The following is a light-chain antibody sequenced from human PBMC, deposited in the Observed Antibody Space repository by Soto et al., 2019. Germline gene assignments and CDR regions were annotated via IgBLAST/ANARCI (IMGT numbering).Light chain of an antibody. V-gene: IGKV1-27*01. Sequence: DIQMTQSPSSLSASVGDRVTISCRASQGISNDLAWYQQKPGKVPKLLIYGASTLQSGVPSRFSGSGSGTDFTLTISSLQPEDVATYYCQKSYSTSWTFGQGTKVDI. CDR1: QGISND. CDR3: QKSYSTSWT. J-gene: IGKJ1*01. CDR2: GAS.